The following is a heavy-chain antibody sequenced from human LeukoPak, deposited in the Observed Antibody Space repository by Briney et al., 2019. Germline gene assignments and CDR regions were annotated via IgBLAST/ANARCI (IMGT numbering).Heavy chain of an antibody. D-gene: IGHD5-12*01. CDR1: GASISSGGNY. J-gene: IGHJ5*02. Sequence: RTSETLSLTRTVSGASISSGGNYWSWIRQLPGKGLEWIGYIYNSRRTYYNPSLKSRLIMSLDTSKNQFSLNLKSVTAADTAVYYCAREVGGYHNRFDPWGQGTLVTVSS. CDR2: IYNSRRT. V-gene: IGHV4-31*03. CDR3: AREVGGYHNRFDP.